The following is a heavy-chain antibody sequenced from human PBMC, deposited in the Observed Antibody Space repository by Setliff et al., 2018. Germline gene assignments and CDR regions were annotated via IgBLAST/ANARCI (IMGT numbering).Heavy chain of an antibody. J-gene: IGHJ3*02. CDR1: GYSITSGHY. Sequence: SETLSLTCDVSGYSITSGHYWGWIRQPPGKGLEWIGSMYPGRSTYYNPSLKSRVTMSVDTSKKQFSLKLSSVTAADTAVYYCARDKGDGYGVDAYAGGGFDIWGQGTMVTVS. V-gene: IGHV4-38-2*02. D-gene: IGHD4-17*01. CDR2: MYPGRST. CDR3: ARDKGDGYGVDAYAGGGFDI.